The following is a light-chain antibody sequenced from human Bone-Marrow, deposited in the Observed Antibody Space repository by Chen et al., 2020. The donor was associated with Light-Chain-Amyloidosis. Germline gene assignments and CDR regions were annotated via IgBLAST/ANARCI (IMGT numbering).Light chain of an antibody. CDR1: SGDVGTYNY. CDR3: SSFTSSSSYV. CDR2: AVS. V-gene: IGLV2-14*01. Sequence: QSALTQPASVSGSPGQSITISCTGTSGDVGTYNYVSWYQQHPGTAPKVMNYAVSNRPSGVSNRFSGSKSGNTASLTISGLQAEDEADYYCSSFTSSSSYVFGPGTKVTVL. J-gene: IGLJ1*01.